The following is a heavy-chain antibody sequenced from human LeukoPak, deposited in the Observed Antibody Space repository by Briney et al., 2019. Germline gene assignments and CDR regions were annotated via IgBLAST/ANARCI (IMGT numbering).Heavy chain of an antibody. V-gene: IGHV1-46*01. CDR3: AREVNGRGDYVWGSYRYLDY. J-gene: IGHJ4*02. Sequence: ASVKVSCKASGYTFTSYYMHWVRQAPGQGLEWMGIINPSGGSTSYAQKFQGRVTMTRDTSTSTAYMELSSLRSEDTAVYYCAREVNGRGDYVWGSYRYLDYWGQGTLVTVSS. CDR1: GYTFTSYY. D-gene: IGHD3-16*02. CDR2: INPSGGST.